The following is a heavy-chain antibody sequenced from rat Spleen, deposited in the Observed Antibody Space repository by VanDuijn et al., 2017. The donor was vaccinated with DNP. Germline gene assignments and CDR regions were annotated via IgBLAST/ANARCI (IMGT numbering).Heavy chain of an antibody. Sequence: EVHLVESGGGLVQPGRSLKLSCAASGFTFSDYNMAWVRQAPKKGLEWVASISASGGSTSYRDSVKGRFTISRDNAKSILYLQMESLRSEDTATFYCTTDFERGYWGQGVMVTVSS. CDR1: GFTFSDYN. D-gene: IGHD1-11*01. J-gene: IGHJ2*01. V-gene: IGHV5-20*01. CDR2: ISASGGST. CDR3: TTDFERGY.